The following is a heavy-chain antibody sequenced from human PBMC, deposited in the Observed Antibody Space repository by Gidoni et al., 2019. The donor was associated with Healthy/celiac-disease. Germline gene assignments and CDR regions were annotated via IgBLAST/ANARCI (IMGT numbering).Heavy chain of an antibody. V-gene: IGHV3-74*01. CDR2: INSDGSST. J-gene: IGHJ4*02. CDR3: ARDSSGGPPY. Sequence: EVQMVESGGGLVQPGGSLRLSCAASGCTFRSYWMPWVRQAPGKGLVWVSRINSDGSSTSYAYSVKGRFTISRDNAKNTLYLQMNSLRAEDTAVYYCARDSSGGPPYWGQGTLVTVSS. CDR1: GCTFRSYW.